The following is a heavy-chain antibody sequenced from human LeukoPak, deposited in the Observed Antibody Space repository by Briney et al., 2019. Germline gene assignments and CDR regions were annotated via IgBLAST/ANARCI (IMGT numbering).Heavy chain of an antibody. Sequence: SETLSLTCTVSGGSVSSGSYYWSWIRQPPGKGLEWIGYIYYSGSTNYNPSLKSRVTISVDTSKNQFSLKLSSVTAADTAVYYRAREGIAAAGTWSKFDPWGQGTLVTVSS. J-gene: IGHJ5*02. CDR3: AREGIAAAGTWSKFDP. CDR1: GGSVSSGSYY. D-gene: IGHD6-13*01. V-gene: IGHV4-61*01. CDR2: IYYSGST.